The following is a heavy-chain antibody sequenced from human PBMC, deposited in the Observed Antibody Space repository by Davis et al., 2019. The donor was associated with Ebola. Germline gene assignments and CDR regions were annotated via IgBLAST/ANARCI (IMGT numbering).Heavy chain of an antibody. J-gene: IGHJ4*02. CDR1: GFTFNTNS. D-gene: IGHD4-23*01. CDR3: ANQDYGGNSGVDY. V-gene: IGHV3-23*01. CDR2: ISGSGGST. Sequence: GESLKISCAASGFTFNTNSMSWVRQAPGKGLEWVSAISGSGGSTYYADSVKGRFTISRDNSKNTLYLHMNSLRAEDTAVYYCANQDYGGNSGVDYWGQGTLVTVSS.